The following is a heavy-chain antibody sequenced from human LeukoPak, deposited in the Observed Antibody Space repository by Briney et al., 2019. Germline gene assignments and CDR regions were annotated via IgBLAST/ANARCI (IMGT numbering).Heavy chain of an antibody. CDR2: VRVDGDSS. D-gene: IGHD3-10*01. CDR3: AKGSGDTGYYFDD. V-gene: IGHV3-23*01. J-gene: IGHJ4*02. Sequence: GWSLRLSCAASGFTFSSYAMGWVRQAPGKGLERVSGVRVDGDSSYYADSVKGRFTISRDNSKSTLYLQMNSLRAEDTALYYCAKGSGDTGYYFDDWGQGTLVTVSS. CDR1: GFTFSSYA.